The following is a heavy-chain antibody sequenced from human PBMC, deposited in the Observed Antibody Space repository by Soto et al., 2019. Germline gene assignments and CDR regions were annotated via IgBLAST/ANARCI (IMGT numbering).Heavy chain of an antibody. D-gene: IGHD3-3*01. Sequence: GGSLRLSCAASGFTYSSYAMTWVRQTPGKGLEWVSVISGSGDTTSYADSVKGRFTISRDNSKNTVFLQMNTLRAEDTAIYYCAKEMSGWYDSWGQGTLVTVSS. J-gene: IGHJ5*01. CDR2: ISGSGDTT. CDR1: GFTYSSYA. V-gene: IGHV3-23*01. CDR3: AKEMSGWYDS.